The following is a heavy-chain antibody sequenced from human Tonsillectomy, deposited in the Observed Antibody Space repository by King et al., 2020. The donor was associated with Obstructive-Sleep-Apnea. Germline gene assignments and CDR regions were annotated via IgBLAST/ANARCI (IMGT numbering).Heavy chain of an antibody. CDR2: IYYSGST. CDR1: GGSISSDGYY. J-gene: IGHJ4*02. CDR3: ARGSPYYFDY. D-gene: IGHD3-10*01. V-gene: IGHV4-31*03. Sequence: PLQESGPGLVKPSQTLSLTCIVSGGSISSDGYYWRWIRQHPGKGLEWIAYIYYSGSTYYNPSLKSRVTISVGTSKNQLSLKLSSMTAADTAVYYCARGSPYYFDYWGQGTLVTVSS.